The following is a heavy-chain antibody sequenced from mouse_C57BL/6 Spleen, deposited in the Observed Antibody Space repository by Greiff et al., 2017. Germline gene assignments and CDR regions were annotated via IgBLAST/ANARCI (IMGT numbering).Heavy chain of an antibody. Sequence: DVKLVESGGGLVKPGGSLKLSCAASGFTFSDYGMHWVRQAPEKGLEWVAYISSGSSTIYYADTVKGRFTISRDNAKNTLFLQMTSLRSEDTAMYYCAHSSGYFFCDYWGQGTTLTVSS. CDR3: AHSSGYFFCDY. D-gene: IGHD3-2*02. CDR1: GFTFSDYG. CDR2: ISSGSSTI. V-gene: IGHV5-17*01. J-gene: IGHJ2*01.